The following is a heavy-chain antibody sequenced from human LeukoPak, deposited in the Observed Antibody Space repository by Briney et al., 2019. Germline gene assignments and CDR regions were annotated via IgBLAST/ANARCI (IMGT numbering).Heavy chain of an antibody. J-gene: IGHJ3*02. Sequence: SETLSLTCTGSGGSISSSSYYWGWIRQPPGKGLEWIGSIYYSGSTYYNPSLKSRVTISVDTSKNQFSLKLSSVTAADTAVYYCARAQGAIRYFDWSPRDTIHDAFDIWGQGTMVTVSS. V-gene: IGHV4-39*01. CDR2: IYYSGST. CDR1: GGSISSSSYY. D-gene: IGHD3-9*01. CDR3: ARAQGAIRYFDWSPRDTIHDAFDI.